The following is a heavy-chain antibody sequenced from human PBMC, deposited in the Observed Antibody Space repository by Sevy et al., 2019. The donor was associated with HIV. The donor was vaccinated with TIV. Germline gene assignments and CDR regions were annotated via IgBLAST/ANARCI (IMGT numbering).Heavy chain of an antibody. CDR2: ISYDGSNK. CDR3: ARGEEQLVPFDI. CDR1: GFTFSSYA. V-gene: IGHV3-30-3*01. Sequence: GSLRLSCAASGFTFSSYAMHWVRQAPGKGLEWVAVISYDGSNKYYADSVKGRFTISRDNSKNTLYLQMNSLRAEDRAVYYCARGEEQLVPFDIWGQGTMVTVSS. D-gene: IGHD6-6*01. J-gene: IGHJ3*02.